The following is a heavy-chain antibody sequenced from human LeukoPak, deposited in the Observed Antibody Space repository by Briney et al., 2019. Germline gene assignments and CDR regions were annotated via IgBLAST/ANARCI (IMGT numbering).Heavy chain of an antibody. CDR3: ARGHPFYDILTGAHDY. Sequence: GASVKVSCKASGYTFTSYGISWVRQAPGQGLEWMGWISAYNGNTNYAQKLQGRVTMTTDTSTSTAYMELRSLRSDDTAVYYCARGHPFYDILTGAHDYWGQGTLVTVSS. J-gene: IGHJ4*02. CDR2: ISAYNGNT. D-gene: IGHD3-9*01. CDR1: GYTFTSYG. V-gene: IGHV1-18*01.